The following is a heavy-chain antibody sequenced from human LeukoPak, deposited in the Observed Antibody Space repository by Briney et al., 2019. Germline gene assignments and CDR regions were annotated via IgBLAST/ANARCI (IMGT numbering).Heavy chain of an antibody. D-gene: IGHD4-23*01. V-gene: IGHV4-59*01. CDR3: ARGLMGGNSEGYYYGMDV. CDR1: GGSISSYY. CDR2: IYYSGST. Sequence: RTSETLSLTCTVSGGSISSYYWSWIRQPPGKGLEWIGYIYYSGSTNYNPSLKSRVTISVDTSKNQFSLKLSSVTAADTAVYYCARGLMGGNSEGYYYGMDVWGQGTTVTVSS. J-gene: IGHJ6*02.